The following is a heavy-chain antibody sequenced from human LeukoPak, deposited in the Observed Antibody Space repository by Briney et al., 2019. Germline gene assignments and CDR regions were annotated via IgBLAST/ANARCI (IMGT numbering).Heavy chain of an antibody. J-gene: IGHJ4*02. CDR2: ISSSGSTI. Sequence: KPGGSLRLSCAASGFTFSDYYMSWIRQAPGKGLEWVAYISSSGSTIYYADSAKGRFPVSRDNAKNSLYLKMNSLRAEDTAVYYCARDLLGIYDSSGDWGQGTLVTVSS. CDR3: ARDLLGIYDSSGD. V-gene: IGHV3-11*04. CDR1: GFTFSDYY. D-gene: IGHD3-22*01.